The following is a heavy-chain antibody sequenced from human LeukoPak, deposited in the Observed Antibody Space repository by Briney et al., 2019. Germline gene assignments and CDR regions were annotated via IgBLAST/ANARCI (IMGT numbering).Heavy chain of an antibody. Sequence: SETLSLTCAVYGGSFSGYYWSWIRRPPGKGLEWIGEINHSGSTNYNPSLKSRVTISVDTSKNQFSLKLSSVTAADTAVYYCARVGGTGTNTEDYWGQGTLVTVSS. CDR2: INHSGST. V-gene: IGHV4-34*01. CDR3: ARVGGTGTNTEDY. D-gene: IGHD1-7*01. J-gene: IGHJ4*02. CDR1: GGSFSGYY.